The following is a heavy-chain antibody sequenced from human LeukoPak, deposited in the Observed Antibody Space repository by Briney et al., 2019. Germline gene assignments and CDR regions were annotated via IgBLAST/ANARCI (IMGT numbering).Heavy chain of an antibody. J-gene: IGHJ4*02. V-gene: IGHV3-30*02. CDR1: GFTFSSYV. Sequence: GGSLRLSCAASGFTFSSYVMHWVRQAPGKGLEWVAFIRYDGSNKYYADSVKGRFTISRDNSKKTLYLQMNSLRAEDTAVYYCARGVTGGFDYWGQGTLVTVSS. CDR2: IRYDGSNK. D-gene: IGHD4-23*01. CDR3: ARGVTGGFDY.